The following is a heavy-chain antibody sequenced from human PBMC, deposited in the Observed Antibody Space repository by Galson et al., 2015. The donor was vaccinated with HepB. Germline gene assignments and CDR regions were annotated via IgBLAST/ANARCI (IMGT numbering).Heavy chain of an antibody. D-gene: IGHD2-2*01. J-gene: IGHJ5*02. V-gene: IGHV1-46*01. CDR3: ARDLTPSTSGGWFDP. CDR2: INPSGGST. CDR1: GYTFTSYY. Sequence: SVKVSCKASGYTFTSYYMHWVRQAPGQGLEWMGIINPSGGSTSYAQKFQGRVTMARDTSTSTVYMELSSLRSEDTAVYYCARDLTPSTSGGWFDPWGQGTLVTVSS.